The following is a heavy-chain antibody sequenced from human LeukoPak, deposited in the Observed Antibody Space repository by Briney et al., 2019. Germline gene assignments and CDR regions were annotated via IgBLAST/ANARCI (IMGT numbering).Heavy chain of an antibody. CDR1: GYTLTELS. CDR3: ATAGYSSGWYDGYYYYGMDV. V-gene: IGHV1-24*01. CDR2: FDPEDGET. Sequence: ASVKVSCKVSGYTLTELSMHWVRQAPGKGLGWMGGFDPEDGETIYAQKLQGRVTMTDDTSTDTAYMELSSLRSEDTAVYYCATAGYSSGWYDGYYYYGMDVWGQGTAVTVSS. J-gene: IGHJ6*02. D-gene: IGHD6-19*01.